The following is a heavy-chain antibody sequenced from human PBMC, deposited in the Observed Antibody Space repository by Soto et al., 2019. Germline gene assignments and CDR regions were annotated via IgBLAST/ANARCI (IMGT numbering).Heavy chain of an antibody. CDR2: INPNSGGT. V-gene: IGHV1-2*02. CDR1: GYTFTGYY. CDR3: ARRASSGWSSFDY. J-gene: IGHJ4*02. D-gene: IGHD6-19*01. Sequence: ASVKVSCKASGYTFTGYYMHWVRQAPGQGLEWMGWINPNSGGTNYAQKFQGRVTMTRDTSISTAYMELSRLRSDDTAVYYCARRASSGWSSFDYWGQGTLVTVSS.